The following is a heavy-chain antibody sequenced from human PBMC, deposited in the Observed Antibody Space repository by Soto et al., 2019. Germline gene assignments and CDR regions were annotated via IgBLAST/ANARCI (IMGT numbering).Heavy chain of an antibody. CDR2: ISGYTVNT. V-gene: IGHV1-18*01. CDR1: GYTFPTYG. Sequence: QVQLVQSGAEVKKPGASVKVSCKTSGYTFPTYGVSWVRQAPGLRLDRMGWISGYTVNTNSAPKFQGRGSMTTDTSTSTAYMEVRRLRSYDTAVYYCASDERAYCSGDHCEHYFDSWGQGTLVNVSS. J-gene: IGHJ4*02. CDR3: ASDERAYCSGDHCEHYFDS. D-gene: IGHD2-15*01.